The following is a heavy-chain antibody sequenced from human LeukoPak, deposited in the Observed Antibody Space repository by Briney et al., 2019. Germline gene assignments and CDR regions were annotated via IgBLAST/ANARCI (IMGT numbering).Heavy chain of an antibody. CDR1: GGSISSYY. CDR2: IYYSGST. Sequence: PSETLSLTCTVSGGSISSYYWSWIRQPPGKGLEGSGYIYYSGSTNYNPSLKSRVTISVDTSKNQFSLKLSSVTAADMAVYYCASFEYSSSYYFDYWGQGTLVTVSS. D-gene: IGHD6-6*01. J-gene: IGHJ4*02. CDR3: ASFEYSSSYYFDY. V-gene: IGHV4-59*01.